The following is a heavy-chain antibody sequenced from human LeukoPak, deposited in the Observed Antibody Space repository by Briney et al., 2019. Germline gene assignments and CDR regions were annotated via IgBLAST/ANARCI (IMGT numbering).Heavy chain of an antibody. CDR2: INHSGST. CDR3: ARGPITSADYDFWDWRRYYFDY. J-gene: IGHJ4*02. CDR1: GGSFSGYY. D-gene: IGHD3-3*01. Sequence: SETLSLTCAVYGGSFSGYYWSWIRQPPGKGLEWIGEINHSGSTNYNPSLKSRVTISVDTSKNQFSLKLSSVTAADTAVYYCARGPITSADYDFWDWRRYYFDYWGQGTLVTVSS. V-gene: IGHV4-34*01.